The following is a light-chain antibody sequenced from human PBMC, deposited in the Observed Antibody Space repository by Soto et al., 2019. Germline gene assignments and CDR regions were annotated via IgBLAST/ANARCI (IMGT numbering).Light chain of an antibody. CDR2: KAS. V-gene: IGKV1-5*03. Sequence: IQMTQSPSTLSASVGDRVTITCRASQNISDWLAWYQQKPGKAPKLLISKASSLESGVPSRFSASGSGTEFTLSISSLQPDDHATYYCQQYRSYWTFGQGTKMEIK. CDR3: QQYRSYWT. J-gene: IGKJ1*01. CDR1: QNISDW.